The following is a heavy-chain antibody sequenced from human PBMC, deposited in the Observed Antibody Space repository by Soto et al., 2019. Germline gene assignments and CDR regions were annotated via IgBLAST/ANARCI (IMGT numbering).Heavy chain of an antibody. CDR3: AKAARSPGDIVGGGAAVACPLSVPYMDV. Sequence: GGSLRLSCAASGFTFSSYAMSWVRPAPGKGLEWVSAISGSGGSTYYADSVKGRCTMSRDNAKNTLYLEMNSLSAKDTAVYYCAKAARSPGDIVGGGAAVACPLSVPYMDVWGKGTMVTVSS. J-gene: IGHJ6*03. CDR2: ISGSGGST. CDR1: GFTFSSYA. V-gene: IGHV3-23*01. D-gene: IGHD2-15*01.